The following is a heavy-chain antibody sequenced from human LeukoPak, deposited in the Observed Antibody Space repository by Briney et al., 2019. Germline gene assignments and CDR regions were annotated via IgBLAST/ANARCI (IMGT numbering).Heavy chain of an antibody. CDR2: IYYSGST. D-gene: IGHD2-15*01. CDR1: GGSISSYY. Sequence: SETLSLTCTVSGGSISSYYWSWIRQPPGKGLEWIGYIYYSGSTNYNPSLKSRVTISVDTSKNQFSLKLSSVTAADTAVYYCASRGYCSGGSCYPHWFDPWGQGTLVTVSS. CDR3: ASRGYCSGGSCYPHWFDP. V-gene: IGHV4-59*12. J-gene: IGHJ5*02.